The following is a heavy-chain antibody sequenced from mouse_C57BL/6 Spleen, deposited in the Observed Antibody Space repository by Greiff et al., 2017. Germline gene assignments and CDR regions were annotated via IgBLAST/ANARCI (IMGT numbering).Heavy chain of an antibody. CDR1: GFTFSNYW. J-gene: IGHJ3*01. Sequence: LQQSGGGLVQPGGSMKLSCVVSGFTFSNYWLTWVRQSPEMVLEWVAQFRLTSVNYATPYASSVKGRFTISRDDSQSSVYLKLNNLRAEDTGIYYGTDGYPPFAYWGQGTLVTVSA. V-gene: IGHV6-3*01. CDR3: TDGYPPFAY. D-gene: IGHD2-3*01. CDR2: FRLTSVNYAT.